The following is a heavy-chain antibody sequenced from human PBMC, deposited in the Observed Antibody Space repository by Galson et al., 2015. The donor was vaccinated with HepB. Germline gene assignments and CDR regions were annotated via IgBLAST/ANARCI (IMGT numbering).Heavy chain of an antibody. CDR1: GFTMSSYG. V-gene: IGHV3-30*03. Sequence: SLRLSCAASGFTMSSYGMHWVRQAPGKGLEWVAVISYDGKYKFYADSVKGRFTISRDNSKQTLYLQMNSLRAEDTAVYYCASLYYYDSSGYSSDAFDIWGQGTMVTVSS. J-gene: IGHJ3*02. D-gene: IGHD3-22*01. CDR3: ASLYYYDSSGYSSDAFDI. CDR2: ISYDGKYK.